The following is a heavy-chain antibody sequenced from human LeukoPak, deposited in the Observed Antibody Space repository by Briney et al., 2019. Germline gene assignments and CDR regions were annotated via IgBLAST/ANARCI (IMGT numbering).Heavy chain of an antibody. CDR1: GSTLAESS. J-gene: IGHJ4*02. D-gene: IGHD4-17*01. CDR3: AGDRGITVTTDFDY. V-gene: IGHV1-24*01. Sequence: ASVKVSCKVSGSTLAESSIHWLRQAPGKGLEWMGGYDPEEGGIIYAQKFLDRVTMTEDTSTTTAYMEVSSLRSEDTAVYFCAGDRGITVTTDFDYWGQGTLVTVSS. CDR2: YDPEEGGI.